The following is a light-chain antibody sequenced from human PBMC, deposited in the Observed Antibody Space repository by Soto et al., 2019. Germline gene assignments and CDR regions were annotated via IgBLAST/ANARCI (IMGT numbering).Light chain of an antibody. CDR2: RNN. CDR3: AAWDDSLSGQV. Sequence: QSVLTQPPSASGTPGQRVTISCSGSSSNIGRNYVYWYQQLPGTAPKLLIYRNNQRPSGVPDRFSGSKSGTSASLAISGLRSEDEAEYYCAAWDDSLSGQVFGGGTKLTVL. CDR1: SSNIGRNY. J-gene: IGLJ2*01. V-gene: IGLV1-47*01.